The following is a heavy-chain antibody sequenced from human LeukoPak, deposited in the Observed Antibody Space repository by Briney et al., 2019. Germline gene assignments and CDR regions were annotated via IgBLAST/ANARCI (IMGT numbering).Heavy chain of an antibody. J-gene: IGHJ4*02. V-gene: IGHV3-30*18. CDR2: ISYDGSNK. Sequence: GGSLRLSCAASGFTFSSYSMNWVRQAPGKGLEWVAVISYDGSNKYYADSVKGRFTISRDNSKNTLYLQMNSLRAEDTAVYYCAKGKVPPDYWGQGTLVTVSS. CDR3: AKGKVPPDY. CDR1: GFTFSSYS.